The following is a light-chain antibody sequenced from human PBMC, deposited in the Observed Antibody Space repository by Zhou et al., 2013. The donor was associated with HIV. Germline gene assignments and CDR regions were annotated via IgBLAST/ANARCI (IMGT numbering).Light chain of an antibody. Sequence: DIQMTQSPSSLSASVGERVTLTCRASENIATYLNWYQQKPGKAPNLLIYAATNLRGGVASRFIGSVSGTDFNLTISGLLPEDFATYYCQQNYVTSVTFGGGTKVEIK. V-gene: IGKV1-39*01. CDR3: QQNYVTSVT. CDR1: ENIATY. CDR2: AAT. J-gene: IGKJ4*01.